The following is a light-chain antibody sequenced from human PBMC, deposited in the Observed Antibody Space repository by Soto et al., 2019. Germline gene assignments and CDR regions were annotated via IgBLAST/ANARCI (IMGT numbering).Light chain of an antibody. CDR1: QSLVYSDGNTY. CDR3: MQGTHWPPYT. J-gene: IGKJ2*01. V-gene: IGKV2-30*01. CDR2: KVS. Sequence: DVVMTQSPLSLPVTLGQPASISCRSSQSLVYSDGNTYLNWFQQRPGQSPRHLIYKVSNRDSGVPDRFSGSVSGTDFTLKISRVEAEDVGVYYGMQGTHWPPYTFGQGTKLEIK.